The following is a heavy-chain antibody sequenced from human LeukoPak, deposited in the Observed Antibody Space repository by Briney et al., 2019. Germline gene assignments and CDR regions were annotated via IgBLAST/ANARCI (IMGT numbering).Heavy chain of an antibody. D-gene: IGHD3-9*01. V-gene: IGHV3-21*01. J-gene: IGHJ6*03. CDR2: ISSSSSYI. CDR3: AKQGRDWLRDYYYYMDV. CDR1: GFTFSSYS. Sequence: PGGSLRLSCAASGFTFSSYSMNWVRQAPGKGLEWVSSISSSSSYIYYADSVKGRFTISRDNAKNSLYLQMNSLRAEDTAVYYCAKQGRDWLRDYYYYMDVWGKETTVTISS.